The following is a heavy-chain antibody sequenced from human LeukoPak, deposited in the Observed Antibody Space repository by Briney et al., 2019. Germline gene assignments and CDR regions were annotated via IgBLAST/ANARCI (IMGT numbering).Heavy chain of an antibody. Sequence: PSQTLSLTCTVSGGSISSGSYYWSWIRQPPGKGLEWIGYIYYSGSTNYNPSLKSRVTISVDTSKNQFSLKLSSVTAADTAVYYCAREGQQLIFDYWGQGTLVTVSS. J-gene: IGHJ4*02. CDR1: GGSISSGSYY. V-gene: IGHV4-61*01. CDR2: IYYSGST. CDR3: AREGQQLIFDY. D-gene: IGHD6-13*01.